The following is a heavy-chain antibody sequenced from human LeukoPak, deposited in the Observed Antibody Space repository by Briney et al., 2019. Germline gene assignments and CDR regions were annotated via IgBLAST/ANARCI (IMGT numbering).Heavy chain of an antibody. V-gene: IGHV3-30*18. J-gene: IGHJ4*02. CDR1: GFAFSTYG. CDR3: AKQTTGYSGSGVDY. CDR2: ISYDGTET. D-gene: IGHD3-10*01. Sequence: GRSLRLSCTASGFAFSTYGMHWVRQTPGKGLEWVAAISYDGTETNETDSVKGRFTISRDNSKNTLYLQMNSLRAEDTAVYFCAKQTTGYSGSGVDYWGQGTLVTVSS.